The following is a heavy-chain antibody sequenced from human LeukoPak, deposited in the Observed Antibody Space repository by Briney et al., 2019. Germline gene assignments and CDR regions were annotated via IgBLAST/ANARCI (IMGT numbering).Heavy chain of an antibody. CDR3: ARNKGRYGSGRVHFDP. D-gene: IGHD3-10*01. CDR2: IYHSGSI. J-gene: IGHJ5*02. V-gene: IGHV4-38-2*01. CDR1: GGSISGSH. Sequence: SETLSLTCLVSGGSISGSHWSWIRQPPGKGLEWIGSIYHSGSIYYNPSLKSRVTISVDTSKNQLSLKLSSVTAADTAVYYCARNKGRYGSGRVHFDPWGQGTLVTVSS.